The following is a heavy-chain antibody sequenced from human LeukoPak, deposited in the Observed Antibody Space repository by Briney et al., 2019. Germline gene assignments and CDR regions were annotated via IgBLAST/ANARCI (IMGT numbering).Heavy chain of an antibody. CDR1: GYTFSDYF. Sequence: ASVKVSCKASGYTFSDYFMNWVRQAPGQGLEWMGWISAYNGNTNYAQKLQGRVTMTTDTSTSTAYMELRSLRSDDTAVYYCARSRMAGAFDYWGQGTLVTVSS. D-gene: IGHD5-24*01. J-gene: IGHJ4*02. CDR2: ISAYNGNT. CDR3: ARSRMAGAFDY. V-gene: IGHV1-18*04.